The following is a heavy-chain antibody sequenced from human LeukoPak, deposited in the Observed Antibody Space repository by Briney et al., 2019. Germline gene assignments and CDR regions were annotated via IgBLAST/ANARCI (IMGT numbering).Heavy chain of an antibody. CDR1: GGSISSYY. Sequence: SETLSIICTVSGGSISSYYWSWIRQPPGKGLEWIGYIDYSGSTYYNPSLKSRVTISVDTSKNQFSLKLSAVTAADAAVYYCARHRPTRLNSLFFYYFDYWGQGTLVTVSS. CDR2: IDYSGST. J-gene: IGHJ4*02. CDR3: ARHRPTRLNSLFFYYFDY. D-gene: IGHD4-23*01. V-gene: IGHV4-59*08.